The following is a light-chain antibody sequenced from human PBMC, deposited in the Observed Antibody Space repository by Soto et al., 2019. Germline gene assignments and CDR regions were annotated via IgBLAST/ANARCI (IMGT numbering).Light chain of an antibody. CDR1: QSGLYSSNNENY. Sequence: DIVMTQSPDSLAVSLGERATINCRSSQSGLYSSNNENYLAWYRQNPGQPLKLLFYWASTRESGVPDRFSGSGSGTDFTLTISSLQAEDVAVYYCQQCYSTPWTFGQGTKVEIK. V-gene: IGKV4-1*01. CDR2: WAS. CDR3: QQCYSTPWT. J-gene: IGKJ1*01.